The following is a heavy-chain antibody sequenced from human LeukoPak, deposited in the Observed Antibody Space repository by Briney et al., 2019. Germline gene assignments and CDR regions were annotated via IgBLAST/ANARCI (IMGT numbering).Heavy chain of an antibody. CDR1: GFTFSSYA. Sequence: GGSLRLSCAASGFTFSSYAMHWVRQAPGKGLEWVAVISYDGSNKYYADSVKGRFTISRDNSKNTLYLQMNSLRAEDTAVYYCARDLFSGGGDDPWGQGTLATVSS. D-gene: IGHD3-10*01. V-gene: IGHV3-30-3*01. J-gene: IGHJ5*02. CDR2: ISYDGSNK. CDR3: ARDLFSGGGDDP.